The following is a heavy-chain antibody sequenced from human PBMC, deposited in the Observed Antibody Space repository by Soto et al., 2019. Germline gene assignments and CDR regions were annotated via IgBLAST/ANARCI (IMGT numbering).Heavy chain of an antibody. CDR3: ARDPTYYYDSSGYYGDAFDI. J-gene: IGHJ3*02. V-gene: IGHV1-69*13. D-gene: IGHD3-22*01. Sequence: ASVKVSCKASGGTFSSYAISWVRQAPGQGLEWMGGVIPIFGTANYAQKFQGRVTITADESTSTAYMELSSLRPEDTAVYYCARDPTYYYDSSGYYGDAFDIWGQGTMVTVSS. CDR1: GGTFSSYA. CDR2: VIPIFGTA.